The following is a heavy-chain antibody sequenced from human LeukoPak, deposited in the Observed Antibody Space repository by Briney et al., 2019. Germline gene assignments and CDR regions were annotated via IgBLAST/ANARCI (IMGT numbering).Heavy chain of an antibody. Sequence: SETLSLTCTVSGGSISSGSYYWSWIRQPAGKGLEWIGRIYTSGSTNYNPSLKSRVTISVDTSKNQFSLKLSSVTAADTAVYYCARDLPWWFDPWGQGTLVTVSS. CDR1: GGSISSGSYY. CDR3: ARDLPWWFDP. J-gene: IGHJ5*02. CDR2: IYTSGST. V-gene: IGHV4-61*02.